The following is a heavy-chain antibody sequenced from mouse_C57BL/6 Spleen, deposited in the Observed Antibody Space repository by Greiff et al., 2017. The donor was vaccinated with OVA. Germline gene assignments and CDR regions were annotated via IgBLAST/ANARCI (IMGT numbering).Heavy chain of an antibody. D-gene: IGHD2-5*01. V-gene: IGHV1-18*01. Sequence: EVQLQQSGPELVKPGASVKIPCKASGYTFTDYNMDWVKQSHGKSLEWIGDINPNNGGTIYNQKFKGKATLTGDKSSSTAYMELRSLTSEDTAVYYCARKGSNYLAWFADWGQGTLVTVSA. CDR3: ARKGSNYLAWFAD. CDR2: INPNNGGT. CDR1: GYTFTDYN. J-gene: IGHJ3*01.